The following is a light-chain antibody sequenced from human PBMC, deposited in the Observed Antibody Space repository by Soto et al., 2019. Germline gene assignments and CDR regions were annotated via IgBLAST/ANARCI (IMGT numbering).Light chain of an antibody. CDR2: EDN. V-gene: IGLV2-23*01. CDR1: SSVVGSYNL. Sequence: QSVLTQPASVSGSPGQSIAVSCTGTSSVVGSYNLVSWYQQHPGKAPKLLIYEDNKRPSGVSDRFSGSKSGNTASLTISGLQTEDEADYYCCSYADTSTYVFGTGTKVTVL. CDR3: CSYADTSTYV. J-gene: IGLJ1*01.